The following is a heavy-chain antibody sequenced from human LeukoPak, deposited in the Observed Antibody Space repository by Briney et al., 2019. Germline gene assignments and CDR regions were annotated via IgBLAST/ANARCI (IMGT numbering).Heavy chain of an antibody. CDR1: GFTFSSYA. Sequence: GGSLRLSCAASGFTFSSYAMSWVRQAPGKGLEWVSAISGSGGSTYYADSVKGRFTISRGNSKNTLYLQMNSLRAEDTAVYYCAKDNGYSYGYYFDYWGQGTLVTVSS. J-gene: IGHJ4*02. CDR2: ISGSGGST. V-gene: IGHV3-23*01. D-gene: IGHD5-18*01. CDR3: AKDNGYSYGYYFDY.